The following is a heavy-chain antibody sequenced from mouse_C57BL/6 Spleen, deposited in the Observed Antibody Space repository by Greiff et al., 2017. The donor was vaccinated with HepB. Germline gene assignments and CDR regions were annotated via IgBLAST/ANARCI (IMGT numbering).Heavy chain of an antibody. CDR3: ARRKGTGSYYFDY. CDR1: GFTFSDYG. D-gene: IGHD4-1*01. CDR2: ISSGSSTI. Sequence: EVKVVDSGGGLVKPGGSLKLSCAASGFTFSDYGMHWVRQAPEKGLEWVAYISSGSSTIYYADTVKGRFTISRDNAKNTLFLQMTSLRSEDTAMYYCARRKGTGSYYFDYWGQGTTLTVSS. J-gene: IGHJ2*01. V-gene: IGHV5-17*01.